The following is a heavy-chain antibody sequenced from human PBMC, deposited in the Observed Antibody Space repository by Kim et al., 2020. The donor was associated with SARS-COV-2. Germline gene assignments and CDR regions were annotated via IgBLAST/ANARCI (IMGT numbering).Heavy chain of an antibody. J-gene: IGHJ4*02. D-gene: IGHD3-22*01. V-gene: IGHV3-33*01. CDR3: AREYDSSGYYSDY. Sequence: YADSVEGRFTISRDNSKNTLYLQMNSLRAEDTAVYYCAREYDSSGYYSDYWGQGTLVTVSS.